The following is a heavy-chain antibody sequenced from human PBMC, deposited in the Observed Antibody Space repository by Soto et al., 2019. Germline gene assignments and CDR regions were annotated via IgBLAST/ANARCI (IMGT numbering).Heavy chain of an antibody. CDR2: ISAYNGNT. J-gene: IGHJ4*02. V-gene: IGHV1-18*01. CDR3: ESDSPPVDF. CDR1: GYTFTSYG. Sequence: QVQLVQSGAEVKKPGASVKVSCKASGYTFTSYGITWVRQAPGQGLEWMGWISAYNGNTKYAQKLQGRVTMTTDAYTSTGNMELGSLSSYDTAMVDYESDSPPVDFWGQGTLVTVSS.